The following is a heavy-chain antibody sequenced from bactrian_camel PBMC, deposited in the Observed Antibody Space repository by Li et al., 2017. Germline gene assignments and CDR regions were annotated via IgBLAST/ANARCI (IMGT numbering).Heavy chain of an antibody. J-gene: IGHJ4*01. Sequence: VQAGGSQRLSCAVSGYTVSAYCMGWFRQAPGREREGVALIRSSDGITAHADSVKGRFTISQDSAKNTMYLQMDNVKSEDTAMYYCAAPVDGANCYLFPTARLEYNYYGQGTQVTVS. CDR2: IRSSDGIT. CDR1: GYTVSAYC. V-gene: IGHV3S66*01. D-gene: IGHD7*01. CDR3: AAPVDGANCYLFPTARLEYNY.